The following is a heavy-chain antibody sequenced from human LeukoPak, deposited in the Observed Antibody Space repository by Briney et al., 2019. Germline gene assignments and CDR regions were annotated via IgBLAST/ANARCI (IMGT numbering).Heavy chain of an antibody. CDR2: ISSSSSYI. Sequence: GGSLRLSCAASGFTFSSYSMNWVRQAPGEGLEWVSSISSSSSYIYYADSVKGRFTISRDNAKNSLYLQMNSLRAEDTAVYYCARGGVVAAFYYYYMDVWGKGTTVTVSS. CDR1: GFTFSSYS. D-gene: IGHD2-15*01. CDR3: ARGGVVAAFYYYYMDV. J-gene: IGHJ6*03. V-gene: IGHV3-21*01.